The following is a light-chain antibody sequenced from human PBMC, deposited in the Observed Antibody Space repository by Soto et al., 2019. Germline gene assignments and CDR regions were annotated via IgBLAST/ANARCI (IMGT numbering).Light chain of an antibody. CDR3: QQRSNWPPEYT. CDR1: QSVSSY. Sequence: EIVLTQSPATLSLSPGERATLSCRASQSVSSYLAWYQQKPGQAPRLLIYDASNRATGIPARFSGSGSGTGFTLAISSLEPEDFAVYYCQQRSNWPPEYTFGQGTKLEIK. J-gene: IGKJ2*01. CDR2: DAS. V-gene: IGKV3-11*01.